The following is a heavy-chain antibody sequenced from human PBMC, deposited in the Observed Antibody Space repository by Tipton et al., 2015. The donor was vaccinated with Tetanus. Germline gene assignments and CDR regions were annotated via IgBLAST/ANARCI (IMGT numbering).Heavy chain of an antibody. D-gene: IGHD2-15*01. V-gene: IGHV3-73*01. J-gene: IGHJ3*02. CDR2: IRSKADSYAT. CDR3: SRDPNVDVVVVEPYDAFDI. CDR1: GFTFSGST. Sequence: GSLRLSCAASGFTFSGSTMHWVRQGSGKGLEWVGRIRSKADSYATAYAAAVKGRFTISRDDSENTAYLQMNSLKTEDTAVYYCSRDPNVDVVVVEPYDAFDIWGQGTMVTVSS.